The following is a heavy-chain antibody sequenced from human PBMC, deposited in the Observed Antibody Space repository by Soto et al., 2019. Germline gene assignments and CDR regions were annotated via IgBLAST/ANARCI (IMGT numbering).Heavy chain of an antibody. CDR1: GGSFSGYY. CDR2: VNHSGST. V-gene: IGHV4-34*01. CDR3: ARKYLPYYGSGSPYGMDV. D-gene: IGHD3-10*01. Sequence: QVQLQQWGAGLLKPSESLSLTCGVYGGSFSGYYWSWIRQPPGKGLEWIGEVNHSGSTNYNPSRKSRVTISVDTSKNQFSLKLSSVIAADTALYYCARKYLPYYGSGSPYGMDVWGQGTTVTVSS. J-gene: IGHJ6*02.